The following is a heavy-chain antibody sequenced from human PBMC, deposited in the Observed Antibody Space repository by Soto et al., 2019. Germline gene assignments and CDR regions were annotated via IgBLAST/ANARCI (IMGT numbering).Heavy chain of an antibody. V-gene: IGHV4-34*01. CDR2: INHSGKT. CDR1: GGSFNDYY. J-gene: IGHJ3*02. CDR3: ARQDNRDYSSSYAFDI. D-gene: IGHD3-22*01. Sequence: QLQLHQWGAGLLKPSETMSLTCDVYGGSFNDYYWTWIRQPPGKGLEWIGEINHSGKTNYNPSLKSRVTISVDTHKNQFFLKLNSVTAADTAVYFCARQDNRDYSSSYAFDIWGLGTLVTVSS.